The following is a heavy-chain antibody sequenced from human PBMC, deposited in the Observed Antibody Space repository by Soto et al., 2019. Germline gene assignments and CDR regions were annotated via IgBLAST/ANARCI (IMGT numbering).Heavy chain of an antibody. CDR3: ARDYSGYDPALNRFDP. V-gene: IGHV1-69*06. Sequence: GASVKVSCKASGDIFANYAISWVRPAPGQGLEWLGGISPVIGTTHYAQRFQGRLTITADRSTMTTYMELSGLKSEDTAIYFCARDYSGYDPALNRFDPWGQGTLVTVSS. D-gene: IGHD5-12*01. CDR2: ISPVIGTT. J-gene: IGHJ5*02. CDR1: GDIFANYA.